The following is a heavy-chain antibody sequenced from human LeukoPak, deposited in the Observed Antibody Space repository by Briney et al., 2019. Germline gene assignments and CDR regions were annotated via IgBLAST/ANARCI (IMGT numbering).Heavy chain of an antibody. CDR1: GFTFSSYG. D-gene: IGHD6-13*01. J-gene: IGHJ6*02. CDR2: ISYDGSNK. V-gene: IGHV3-30*18. CDR3: AKTGRDSSSWYYYYYYGMDV. Sequence: GGSLRLSCAASGFTFSSYGMHWVRQAPGKGLEWVAVISYDGSNKYYADSVKGRFTISRDNSKNTLYLQMNSLRAEDTAVYYCAKTGRDSSSWYYYYYYGMDVWGQGTTVTVSS.